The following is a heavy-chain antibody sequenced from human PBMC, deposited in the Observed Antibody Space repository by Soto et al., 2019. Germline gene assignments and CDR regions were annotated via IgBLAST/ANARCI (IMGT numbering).Heavy chain of an antibody. CDR1: GFTFSNHA. CDR3: AKRQGIGAAAKNFDF. D-gene: IGHD6-13*01. J-gene: IGHJ4*02. Sequence: LRLSCAASGFTFSNHAMIWVRQAPGKGLEWVSGISDSGGLTYYADSVKGRFSMSRDNSKNTLYLQMKNLRAEDTAVYFCAKRQGIGAAAKNFDFWGQGTLVTVSS. CDR2: ISDSGGLT. V-gene: IGHV3-23*01.